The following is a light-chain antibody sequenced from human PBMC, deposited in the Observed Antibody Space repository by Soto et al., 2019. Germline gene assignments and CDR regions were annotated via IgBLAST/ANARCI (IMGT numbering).Light chain of an antibody. V-gene: IGLV2-14*01. CDR1: SSDVGNFSY. J-gene: IGLJ2*01. CDR3: SSYTTSTTVI. Sequence: QSALTQPASVSGSPGQSITISCTGTSSDVGNFSYVSWYQQHPGEAPKLMIYEVTDRPSGVSNRFSGSKSGNTASLTISGLQAEDEADYYCSSYTTSTTVIFGGGTKLTVL. CDR2: EVT.